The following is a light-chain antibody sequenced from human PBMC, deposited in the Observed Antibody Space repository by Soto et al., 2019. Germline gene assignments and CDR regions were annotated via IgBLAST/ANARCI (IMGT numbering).Light chain of an antibody. CDR3: QQRSNWPWT. Sequence: ETVLTQSPGTLSLSRGGRATXXXXASQSVSSYLAWYQXKPGQXXRXXIYDASNRATGIPARFSGSGSGTDFTITISSLEPEDGAVYDGQQRSNWPWTFGQGTKVDIK. CDR2: DAS. CDR1: QSVSSY. V-gene: IGKV3-11*01. J-gene: IGKJ1*01.